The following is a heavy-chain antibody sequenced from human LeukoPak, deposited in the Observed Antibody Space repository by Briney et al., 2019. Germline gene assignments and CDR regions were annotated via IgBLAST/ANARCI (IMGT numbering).Heavy chain of an antibody. D-gene: IGHD6-19*01. V-gene: IGHV1-18*01. CDR2: ISGYNGNT. J-gene: IGHJ4*02. CDR3: ARGGGGWYGDY. CDR1: GYSPTDYG. Sequence: GASVKVSCKASGYSPTDYGFSWVRQAPGQGLEWMGWISGYNGNTNYAQKFQDRATMTTDTSTSTAYMELRSLRSDDTAVYYCARGGGGWYGDYWGQGTLVTVSS.